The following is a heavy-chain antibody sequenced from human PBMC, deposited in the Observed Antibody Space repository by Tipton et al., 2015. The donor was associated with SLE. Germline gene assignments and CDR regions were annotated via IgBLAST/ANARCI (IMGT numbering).Heavy chain of an antibody. CDR1: GGSISSSSYY. V-gene: IGHV4-39*01. J-gene: IGHJ4*02. D-gene: IGHD3-22*01. CDR2: MYYSGTT. Sequence: TLSLTCTVSGGSISSSSYYWGWIRQPPGKGLEWIGSMYYSGTTYYNPSLESRVTISVDTSKDQFSLNLGSVTAADTAVYYCASHDSSGYYFDYWGQGTLVTVSS. CDR3: ASHDSSGYYFDY.